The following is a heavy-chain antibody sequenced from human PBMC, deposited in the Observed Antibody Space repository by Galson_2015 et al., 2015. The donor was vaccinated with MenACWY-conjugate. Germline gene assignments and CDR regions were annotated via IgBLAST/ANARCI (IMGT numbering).Heavy chain of an antibody. Sequence: ETLSLTCTVSGGSIRSYYWSWIRQPPGKGLEWIGDIYYSGSTNYTPSLKSRVTISVDTSKNQFSLKLSSVTAADTAVYYCARGQPSGVRFDYWGQGTRVTVSS. V-gene: IGHV4-59*01. CDR1: GGSIRSYY. CDR2: IYYSGST. CDR3: ARGQPSGVRFDY. D-gene: IGHD2-8*01. J-gene: IGHJ4*02.